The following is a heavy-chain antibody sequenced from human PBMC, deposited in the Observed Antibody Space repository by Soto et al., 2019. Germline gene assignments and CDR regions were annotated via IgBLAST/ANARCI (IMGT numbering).Heavy chain of an antibody. V-gene: IGHV5-51*01. CDR1: GYSFNSYW. CDR3: AALTGATFH. CDR2: VHPGNSDI. Sequence: PGESLKISCKASGYSFNSYWIGWVRQMPGKGLEWMRIVHPGNSDIRYSPSFQGQVTVSVDRSISTAYLQWSSLKASDTAMYYCAALTGATFHWGQGTLVTVSS. J-gene: IGHJ4*02. D-gene: IGHD1-20*01.